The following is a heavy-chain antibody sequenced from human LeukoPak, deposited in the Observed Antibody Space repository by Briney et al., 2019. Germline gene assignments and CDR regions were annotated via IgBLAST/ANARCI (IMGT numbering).Heavy chain of an antibody. Sequence: ASVKVSCKASGYTFTGYHMHWVRQAPGQGVEGMGWINPNTGDTNYAQKFQGRVTMTRDTSIDTAYMELSRLKTDDTAVYYCARNTNYFSSGNTFDYWGQGTLVTVSS. CDR3: ARNTNYFSSGNTFDY. J-gene: IGHJ4*02. V-gene: IGHV1-2*02. D-gene: IGHD3-10*01. CDR1: GYTFTGYH. CDR2: INPNTGDT.